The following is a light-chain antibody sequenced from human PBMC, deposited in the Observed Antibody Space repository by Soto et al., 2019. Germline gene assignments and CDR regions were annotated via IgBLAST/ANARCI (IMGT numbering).Light chain of an antibody. CDR1: SSDVGGYDY. CDR3: SSYPTSSTLV. V-gene: IGLV2-14*01. CDR2: EVT. J-gene: IGLJ3*02. Sequence: QSALTQPASVSGSPGQSITICCTGTSSDVGGYDYVSWYQHHPGKAPKLVISEVTNRPSGVSDRFSGSRSGNTASLTISGLQAEVEADYYSSSYPTSSTLVFGGGTKLTVL.